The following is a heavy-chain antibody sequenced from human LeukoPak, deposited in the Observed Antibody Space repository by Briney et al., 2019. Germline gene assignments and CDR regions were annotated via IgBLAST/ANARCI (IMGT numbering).Heavy chain of an antibody. Sequence: SETLSLTRTVSGGSISSYYWSWIRQPPGKGLEWIGYIYYSGSTNYNPSLKSRVTISVDTSKNQFSLKLSSVTAADTAVYYCARDMDFYMDVWGKGSTVTVSS. J-gene: IGHJ6*03. CDR1: GGSISSYY. CDR3: ARDMDFYMDV. V-gene: IGHV4-59*01. D-gene: IGHD3/OR15-3a*01. CDR2: IYYSGST.